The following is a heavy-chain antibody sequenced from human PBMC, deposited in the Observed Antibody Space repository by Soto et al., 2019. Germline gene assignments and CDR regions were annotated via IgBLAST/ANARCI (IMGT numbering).Heavy chain of an antibody. Sequence: QVQLVQSGAEVKKPGSSVKVSCKASGGTFSSYTISWVRQAPGQGLEWMGRIIPILGIANYAQKFQGRVTITAYKSTSTAYMELSSLRSEDTAVYYCARNLSPRDAFDIWGQGTMVTVSS. CDR2: IIPILGIA. V-gene: IGHV1-69*02. J-gene: IGHJ3*02. CDR3: ARNLSPRDAFDI. CDR1: GGTFSSYT.